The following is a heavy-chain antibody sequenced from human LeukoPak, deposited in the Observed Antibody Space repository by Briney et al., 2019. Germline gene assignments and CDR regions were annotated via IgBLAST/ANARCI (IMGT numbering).Heavy chain of an antibody. Sequence: ASVKVSCKASGYTFTGCYMHWVRQAPGQGLEWMGWINPNSGGTNYAQKFQGRVTMTRDTSISTAYMELSRLRSDDTAVYYCARVLAYCGGDCSSGPHDAFDIWGQGTKVTVSS. D-gene: IGHD2-21*02. CDR3: ARVLAYCGGDCSSGPHDAFDI. CDR1: GYTFTGCY. CDR2: INPNSGGT. J-gene: IGHJ3*02. V-gene: IGHV1-2*02.